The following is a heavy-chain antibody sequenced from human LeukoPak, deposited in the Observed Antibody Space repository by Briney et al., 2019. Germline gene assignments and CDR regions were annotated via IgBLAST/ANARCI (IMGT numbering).Heavy chain of an antibody. V-gene: IGHV3-48*04. CDR2: IDSSSRII. CDR1: GFSLSSYS. J-gene: IGHJ4*02. Sequence: GGSLRLSCVGPGFSLSSYSMNWVRQAPGKGLEWISFIDSSSRIIFYAESVKGRFTISRDNAKNSLFLQMNSLRAEDTAVYYCARRVPNEVITDYFDYWGPGTLVTVSS. CDR3: ARRVPNEVITDYFDY. D-gene: IGHD3-16*01.